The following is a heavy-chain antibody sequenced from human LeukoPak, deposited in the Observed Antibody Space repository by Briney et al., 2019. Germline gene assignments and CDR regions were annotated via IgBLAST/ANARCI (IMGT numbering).Heavy chain of an antibody. J-gene: IGHJ4*02. CDR1: GYSFTTYW. CDR3: ARLRHYYDSSGYYLDY. Sequence: GESLKISCKGSGYSFTTYWIGWVRQMPGKGLEWMGRIDPSDSYTNYSPSFQGHVTISADKSISTAYLQWSSLKASDTAMYYCARLRHYYDSSGYYLDYWGQGTLVTVSS. V-gene: IGHV5-10-1*01. CDR2: IDPSDSYT. D-gene: IGHD3-22*01.